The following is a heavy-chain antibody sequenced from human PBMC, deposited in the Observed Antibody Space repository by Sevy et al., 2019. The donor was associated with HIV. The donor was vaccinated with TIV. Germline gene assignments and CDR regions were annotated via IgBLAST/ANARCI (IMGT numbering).Heavy chain of an antibody. J-gene: IGHJ5*02. V-gene: IGHV4-59*08. CDR1: GGSITSLY. CDR2: IYYNGHI. Sequence: SETLSLTCTVSGGSITSLYWNWIRQPPGKGLEWIANIYYNGHINYNPSLKSRVTLSLDTSKNQFSLRLSSVTAADTAMYYCAGENXXGXXXSWGQXTLVTVSS. CDR3: AGENXXGXXXS.